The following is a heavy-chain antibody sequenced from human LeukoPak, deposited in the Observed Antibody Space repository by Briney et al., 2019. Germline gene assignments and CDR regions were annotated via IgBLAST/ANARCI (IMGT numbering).Heavy chain of an antibody. Sequence: PGGSLRLSRAVSGFAFISLDMGSGRQAPRKGLEWVSAISAGGDRTYYADSVRGRFTLSRDQSKNTLYLQMNSLRAEHTAVYYSTKDARRSSGWWFFGHCGQGTLVTISS. CDR1: GFAFISLD. D-gene: IGHD6-19*01. J-gene: IGHJ4*02. CDR3: TKDARRSSGWWFFGH. CDR2: ISAGGDRT. V-gene: IGHV3-23*01.